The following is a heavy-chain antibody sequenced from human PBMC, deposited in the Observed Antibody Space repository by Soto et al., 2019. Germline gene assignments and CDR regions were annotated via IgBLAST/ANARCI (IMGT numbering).Heavy chain of an antibody. J-gene: IGHJ4*02. D-gene: IGHD3-10*01. CDR1: GFAFTDYA. CDR3: ARGGGGYASGSYLSD. Sequence: PGGSLRLSCAASGFAFTDYAMNWLRQSPGKGLEWVSGINGKGSTSYYPDSVRGRFTISRDNAKTTVYLQLNSLRAEDTAVYYCARGGGGYASGSYLSDWGQGTPVTVSS. V-gene: IGHV3-23*01. CDR2: INGKGSTS.